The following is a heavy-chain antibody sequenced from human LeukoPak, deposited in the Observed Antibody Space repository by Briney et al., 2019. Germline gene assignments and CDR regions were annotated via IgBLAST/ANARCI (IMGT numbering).Heavy chain of an antibody. Sequence: PSETLSLTCTVSGGSISSGGYYWSWIRQPPGKGLEWIGYIYHSGSTYYNPSLKSRVTISVDRSKNQFSLKLSSVTAADTAVYYCARGIVVVPAAFVDAFDIWGQGTMVTVSS. CDR2: IYHSGST. CDR3: ARGIVVVPAAFVDAFDI. V-gene: IGHV4-30-2*01. D-gene: IGHD2-2*01. J-gene: IGHJ3*02. CDR1: GGSISSGGYY.